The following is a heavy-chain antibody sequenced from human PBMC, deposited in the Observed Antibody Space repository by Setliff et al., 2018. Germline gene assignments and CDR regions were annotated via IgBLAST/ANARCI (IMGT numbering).Heavy chain of an antibody. V-gene: IGHV1-24*01. CDR3: ARLLPLVGPGGPFDY. CDR2: FDPEDGET. Sequence: GASVKVSCKVSGYTLTELSMHWVRQAPGKGLERMGGFDPEDGETIYAQKFQGRVTMTEDTSTDTAYMELSSLRSEDTAVYYCARLLPLVGPGGPFDYWGQGTLVTVSS. CDR1: GYTLTELS. D-gene: IGHD2-15*01. J-gene: IGHJ4*02.